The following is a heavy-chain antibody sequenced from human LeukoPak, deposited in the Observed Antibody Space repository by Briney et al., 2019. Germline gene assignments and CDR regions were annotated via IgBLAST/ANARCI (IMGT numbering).Heavy chain of an antibody. V-gene: IGHV4-4*02. D-gene: IGHD2-8*01. CDR1: GFTFSSYGM. Sequence: SLRLSCAASGFTFSSYGMSWVRQAPGKGLEWIGEIYHSGGTNYNPSLKSRITISVDKSQNQFSLKVNSLTAADTAVYYCATNGYYCMDVWGKGTTVTVSS. J-gene: IGHJ6*03. CDR3: ATNGYYCMDV. CDR2: IYHSGGT.